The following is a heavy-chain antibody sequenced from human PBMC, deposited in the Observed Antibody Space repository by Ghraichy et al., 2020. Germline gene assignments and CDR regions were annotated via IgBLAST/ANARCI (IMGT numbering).Heavy chain of an antibody. CDR1: YDSIYNNFYN. CDR2: LHNSGTT. Sequence: SETLSLTCSVSYDSIYNNFYNWGWIRQSPGKGLEYVGSLHNSGTTYSNPSLRSRVTISVDTSMTKFSLRLKSVTAADTAVYYCARHDVSDSSPFDSWGQGILVTVSP. V-gene: IGHV4-39*01. J-gene: IGHJ4*02. D-gene: IGHD5/OR15-5a*01. CDR3: ARHDVSDSSPFDS.